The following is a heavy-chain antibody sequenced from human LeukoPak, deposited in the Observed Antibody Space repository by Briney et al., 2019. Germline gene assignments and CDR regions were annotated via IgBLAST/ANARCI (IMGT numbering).Heavy chain of an antibody. CDR1: GFTFSSYS. J-gene: IGHJ4*02. CDR2: ISTSSSYI. V-gene: IGHV3-21*04. CDR3: AKEEWLSAVYFDY. D-gene: IGHD3-3*01. Sequence: PGGSLRLSCAAYGFTFSSYSMNWVRQAPGKGLEWVSFISTSSSYIYYADSVKGRFTISRDNSKNTLYLQMNSLRAEDTAVYYCAKEEWLSAVYFDYWGQGTLVTVSS.